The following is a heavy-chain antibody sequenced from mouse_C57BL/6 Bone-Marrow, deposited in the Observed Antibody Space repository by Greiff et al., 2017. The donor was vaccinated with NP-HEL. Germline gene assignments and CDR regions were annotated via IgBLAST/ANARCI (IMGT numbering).Heavy chain of an antibody. CDR3: AKEGIYYGNYYAMDY. Sequence: QVQLQQPGAELVKPGASVKLSCKASGYTFTSYWMQWVKQRPGQGLEWIGEIDPSDSYTNYNQKFKGKATLTVDTSSSTAYMQLSSLTSEDSAVYYCAKEGIYYGNYYAMDYWGQGTSVTVSS. D-gene: IGHD2-1*01. V-gene: IGHV1-50*01. J-gene: IGHJ4*01. CDR2: IDPSDSYT. CDR1: GYTFTSYW.